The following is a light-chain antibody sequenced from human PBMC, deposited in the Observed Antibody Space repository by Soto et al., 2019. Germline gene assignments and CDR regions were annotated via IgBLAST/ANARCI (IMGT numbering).Light chain of an antibody. V-gene: IGKV1-39*01. CDR1: QSISNY. CDR3: QQSYNTPPT. CDR2: DAS. J-gene: IGKJ1*01. Sequence: DIQMTQSPTSLSASVGDRVTITCRASQSISNYLNWYQQIPGKAPRLLIYDASSLQSGVPSRFSGSGSGTDFTLTITSLQPEDFATYYCQQSYNTPPTFGQGTKVDSK.